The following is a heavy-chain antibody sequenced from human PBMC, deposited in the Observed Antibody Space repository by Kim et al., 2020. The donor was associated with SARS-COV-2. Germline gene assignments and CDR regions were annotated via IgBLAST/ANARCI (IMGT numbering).Heavy chain of an antibody. J-gene: IGHJ5*02. Sequence: GSGLGRFTITRENAKNSVYLQMSSLRAEDTAVYFCARVKRAGTTDWFDPWGQGTLVTVS. D-gene: IGHD1-7*01. V-gene: IGHV3-7*03. CDR3: ARVKRAGTTDWFDP.